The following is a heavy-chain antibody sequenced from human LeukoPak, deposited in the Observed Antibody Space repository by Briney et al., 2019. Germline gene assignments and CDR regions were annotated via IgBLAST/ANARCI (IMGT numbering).Heavy chain of an antibody. CDR3: ARVWGSYRFYFDY. CDR1: GFTFSSYW. V-gene: IGHV3-74*01. D-gene: IGHD3-16*02. CDR2: INTDGSST. J-gene: IGHJ4*02. Sequence: PGGSLRLSCAASGFTFSSYWMHWVRQAPGKGLVWVSRINTDGSSTSYADSVKGRFTISRDNAKNTLYLQMNSLRAEDTAVYYCARVWGSYRFYFDYWGQGTLVPVSS.